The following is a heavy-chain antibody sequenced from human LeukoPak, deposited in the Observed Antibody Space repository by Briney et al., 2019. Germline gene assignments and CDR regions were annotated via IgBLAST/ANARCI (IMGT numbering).Heavy chain of an antibody. Sequence: ASVKVSCKASGYTFTSYGISWVRQAPGQGLEWMGWISAYNGNTNYAQKLQGRVTMTTDTSTSTAYMELRSLRSDDTAVYYCARVQGGRITSAFDIWGQGTMVTVSS. V-gene: IGHV1-18*01. D-gene: IGHD3-16*01. J-gene: IGHJ3*02. CDR1: GYTFTSYG. CDR3: ARVQGGRITSAFDI. CDR2: ISAYNGNT.